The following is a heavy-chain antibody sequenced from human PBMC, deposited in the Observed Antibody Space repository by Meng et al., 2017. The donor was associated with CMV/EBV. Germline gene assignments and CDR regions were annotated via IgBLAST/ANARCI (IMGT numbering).Heavy chain of an antibody. D-gene: IGHD3-3*01. CDR3: AREGREWFGYYYYYGMDV. CDR1: GFTFSSYA. J-gene: IGHJ6*02. Sequence: GESLKISCAASGFTFSSYAMHWVRRAPGKGLEWVAVISYDGSNKYYADSVKGRFTISRDNSKNTLYLQMNSLRAEDTAVYYCAREGREWFGYYYYYGMDVWGQGTTVTVSS. V-gene: IGHV3-30*04. CDR2: ISYDGSNK.